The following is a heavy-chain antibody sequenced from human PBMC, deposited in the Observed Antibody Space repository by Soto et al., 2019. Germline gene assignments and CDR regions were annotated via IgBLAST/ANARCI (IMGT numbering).Heavy chain of an antibody. V-gene: IGHV3-21*01. CDR1: GFTFSSYS. J-gene: IGHJ4*02. CDR2: ISSSSSYI. D-gene: IGHD6-19*01. Sequence: EVQLVESGGGLVKPGGSLRLSCAASGFTFSSYSMNWVRQAPGKGLEWVSSISSSSSYIYYADSVKGRFTISRDNAKNSLYLQMNSLRDEDTAVYYCARSPSNTYSSGLPYYFDYWGQGTLVTVSS. CDR3: ARSPSNTYSSGLPYYFDY.